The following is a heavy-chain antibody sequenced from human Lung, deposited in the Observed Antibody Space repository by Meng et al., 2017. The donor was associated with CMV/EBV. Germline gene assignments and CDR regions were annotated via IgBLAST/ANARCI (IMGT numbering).Heavy chain of an antibody. CDR1: GFTFSTYR. V-gene: IGHV3-21*01. CDR2: ISSSSSYI. D-gene: IGHD2-2*01. J-gene: IGHJ4*02. Sequence: GGSLRLXCAASGFTFSTYRMNWVRQAPGKGLEWVSSISSSSSYIYYADSVKGRFTISRDNAKNSLYLQMNSLRAEDTAVYYCARVLGYCSSTSCASDYWGQGTXVTVYS. CDR3: ARVLGYCSSTSCASDY.